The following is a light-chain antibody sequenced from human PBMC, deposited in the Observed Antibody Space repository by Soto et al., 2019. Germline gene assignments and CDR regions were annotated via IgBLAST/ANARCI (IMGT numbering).Light chain of an antibody. CDR3: QQRSIWVT. Sequence: EVVLTQSPTTLSLSPGDRATLSCRASQSVSSYLAWYQQKPGQAPRLLIYDASKRATGIPARFSGSGSGTDFTLTISSLEPEDFAVYYCQQRSIWVTFGGWTKVEIK. J-gene: IGKJ4*01. CDR1: QSVSSY. CDR2: DAS. V-gene: IGKV3-11*01.